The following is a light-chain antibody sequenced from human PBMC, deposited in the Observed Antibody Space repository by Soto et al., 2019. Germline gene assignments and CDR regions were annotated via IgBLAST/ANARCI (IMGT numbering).Light chain of an antibody. J-gene: IGKJ1*01. V-gene: IGKV3-20*01. Sequence: EIVLTQSPGTLSLSPGERATLSCRASQSVSSSYLAWHQQKPGQAPRLLIYGASSRATGIPDRFSGSRSGAEFTITISRLEPEDFAVYYCQQYGSSPRTFGQGTKVEIK. CDR3: QQYGSSPRT. CDR2: GAS. CDR1: QSVSSSY.